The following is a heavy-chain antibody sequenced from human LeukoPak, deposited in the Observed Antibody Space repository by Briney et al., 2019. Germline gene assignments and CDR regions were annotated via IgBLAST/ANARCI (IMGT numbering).Heavy chain of an antibody. CDR2: INHSGST. V-gene: IGHV4-34*01. D-gene: IGHD3-10*01. J-gene: IGHJ2*01. CDR1: GGSFSGYY. Sequence: PSETLSLTCAVYGGSFSGYYWSWIRQPPGKGLEWIGEINHSGSTNYNPSLKSRVTISVDTSKNQFSLKLSSVTAADTAVYYCARGGGLWYFELWGRGTLVTVSS. CDR3: ARGGGLWYFEL.